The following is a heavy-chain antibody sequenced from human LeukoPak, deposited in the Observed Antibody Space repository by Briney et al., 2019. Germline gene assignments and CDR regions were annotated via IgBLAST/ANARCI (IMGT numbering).Heavy chain of an antibody. CDR1: GGSISSYY. CDR3: ARAPPDIVVVPAAKLYYYYMDV. CDR2: IYYSGST. V-gene: IGHV4-39*07. D-gene: IGHD2-2*01. Sequence: PSETLSLTCTVSGGSISSYYWGWIRQPPGKGLEWIGSIYYSGSTYYNPSLKSRVTISVDTSKNQFSLKLSSVTAADTAVYYCARAPPDIVVVPAAKLYYYYMDVWGKGTTVTVSS. J-gene: IGHJ6*03.